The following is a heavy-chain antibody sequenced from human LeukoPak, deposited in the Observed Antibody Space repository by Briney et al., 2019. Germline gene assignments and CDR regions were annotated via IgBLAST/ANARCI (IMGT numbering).Heavy chain of an antibody. CDR3: ARAEGPSSSFDN. CDR2: INPNSGGT. CDR1: GYTFTGYY. J-gene: IGHJ4*02. Sequence: ASVKVSCKASGYTFTGYYMHWVRQAPGQGLEWMGWINPNSGGTNYAQKFQGRVTMTRDTSISTAYMELSRLRSDDTAVYYCARAEGPSSSFDNWGQGTLVTVSS. D-gene: IGHD6-13*01. V-gene: IGHV1-2*02.